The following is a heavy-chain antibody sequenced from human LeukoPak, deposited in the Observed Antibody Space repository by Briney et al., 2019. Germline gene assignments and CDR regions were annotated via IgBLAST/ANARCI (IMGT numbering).Heavy chain of an antibody. CDR3: ARDKSNYYGSGSSPPY. V-gene: IGHV3-23*01. CDR1: GFTFSTYG. D-gene: IGHD3-10*01. J-gene: IGHJ4*02. Sequence: GGSLRLSCAASGFTFSTYGMTWLRQAPGKGLEGVSGISASGGSTYYADSVKGRFTISRDNSKNTLYLQMNSLRAEDTAVYYCARDKSNYYGSGSSPPYWGQGTLVTVSS. CDR2: ISASGGST.